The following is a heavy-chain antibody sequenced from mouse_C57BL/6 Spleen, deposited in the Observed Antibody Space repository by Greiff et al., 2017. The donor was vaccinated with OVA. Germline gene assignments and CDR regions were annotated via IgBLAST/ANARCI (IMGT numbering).Heavy chain of an antibody. CDR3: ARTGLITTVVATKDSYYFDY. V-gene: IGHV1-9*01. D-gene: IGHD1-1*01. CDR2: ILPGSGST. Sequence: QVHVKQSGAELMKPGASVKLSCKATGYTFTGYWIEWVKQRPGHGLEWIGEILPGSGSTNYNEKFKGKATFTADTSSNTAYMQISSLTTEDSAIYYWARTGLITTVVATKDSYYFDYWGQGTTLTVSS. J-gene: IGHJ2*01. CDR1: GYTFTGYW.